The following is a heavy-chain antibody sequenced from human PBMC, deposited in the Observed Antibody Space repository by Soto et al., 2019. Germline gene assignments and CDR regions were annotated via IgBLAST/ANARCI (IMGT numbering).Heavy chain of an antibody. CDR1: GGSINTDSW. V-gene: IGHV4-4*02. CDR2: IHRSRGT. Sequence: QVQLQESGPGLVSPLGTLSLTCAVSGGSINTDSWWTGVRQPPGKGLEWIGEIHRSRGTNYNSSLKSRVTISIDRSTNHFSLRLYSVTAAATAVYYCASREEARPFWGQGTLVTVSS. J-gene: IGHJ4*02. CDR3: ASREEARPF. D-gene: IGHD6-6*01.